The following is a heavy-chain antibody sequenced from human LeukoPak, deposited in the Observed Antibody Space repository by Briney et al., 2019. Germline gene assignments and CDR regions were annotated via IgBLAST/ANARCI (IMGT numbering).Heavy chain of an antibody. CDR3: AKAIGYYYGSGSPYGMDV. D-gene: IGHD3-10*01. V-gene: IGHV3-23*01. CDR2: ISGSGGST. Sequence: PGGSLRLSCAASGFTFSGYAMSWVRQAPGKGLEWVSTISGSGGSTYYADSVKGRFTSSRDNSKNTLYLQMNSLRAEDTAVYYCAKAIGYYYGSGSPYGMDVWGQGTTVTVSS. CDR1: GFTFSGYA. J-gene: IGHJ6*02.